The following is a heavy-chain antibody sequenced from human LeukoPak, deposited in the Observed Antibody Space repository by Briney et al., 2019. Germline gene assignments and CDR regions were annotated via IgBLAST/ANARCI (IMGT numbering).Heavy chain of an antibody. V-gene: IGHV3-23*01. CDR1: GFTFSSYA. J-gene: IGHJ4*02. CDR2: ISGSGGST. Sequence: GGSLRLSCAASGFTFSSYAMSWVRQAPGKGLEWVSAISGSGGSTYYADSVKGRFTNSRDNSKNTLYLQMNSLRAEDTAVYYCAKVDYDILTGTDWGQGTLVTVSS. D-gene: IGHD3-9*01. CDR3: AKVDYDILTGTD.